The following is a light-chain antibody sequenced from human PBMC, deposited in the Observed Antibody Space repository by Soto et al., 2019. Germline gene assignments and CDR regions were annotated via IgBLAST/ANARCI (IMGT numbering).Light chain of an antibody. J-gene: IGLJ2*01. CDR3: SSYAGSNNLYVV. CDR2: EVS. Sequence: QSVLTQPPSASGSPGQSVTISCTGTSSDDGGYNYVSWYQQHPGKAPKLMIYEVSKRPSGVPDRFSGSKSGNTASLTVSGLQAEDEADYYCSSYAGSNNLYVVFGGGTKLTVL. V-gene: IGLV2-8*01. CDR1: SSDDGGYNY.